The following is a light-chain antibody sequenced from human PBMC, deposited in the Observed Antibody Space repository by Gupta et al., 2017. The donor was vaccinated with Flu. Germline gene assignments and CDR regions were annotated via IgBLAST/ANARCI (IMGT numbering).Light chain of an antibody. CDR3: YQYGDSPRT. CDR1: QSVSHNY. V-gene: IGKV3-20*01. Sequence: DTLSLSPGERATLSCRASQSVSHNYVAWYQQKAGQPPRLLIYAAASWATGIPYRYNGRGSGTDFTLTIDKVEPEDFAVYYCYQYGDSPRTFGQGTKVEIK. J-gene: IGKJ1*01. CDR2: AAA.